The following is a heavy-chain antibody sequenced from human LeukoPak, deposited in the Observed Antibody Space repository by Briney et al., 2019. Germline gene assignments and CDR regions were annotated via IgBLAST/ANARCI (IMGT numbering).Heavy chain of an antibody. CDR1: GFTFSDYY. J-gene: IGHJ6*03. CDR2: ISSSGSTI. CDR3: ARVGASGPYYYMDV. V-gene: IGHV3-11*01. Sequence: GGSLRLSCAASGFTFSDYYMSWIRQAPGKGLEWVSYISSSGSTIYYADSVKGRFTISRDNAKNSLYLQMNSLRAEDTALYYCARVGASGPYYYMDVWGKGTTVTVSS.